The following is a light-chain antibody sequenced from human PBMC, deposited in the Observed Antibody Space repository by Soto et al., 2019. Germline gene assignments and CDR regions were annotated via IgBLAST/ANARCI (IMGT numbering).Light chain of an antibody. CDR2: KAS. V-gene: IGKV1-5*03. J-gene: IGKJ1*01. Sequence: DIQITQSPSTLSGSVGDRVTITCRASQTIGSWLAWYQQKPGKAPKLLIYKASTLTSGVPSRFSGSGAGTEFTLTISSLQPDDVATDYCQHYNSSSEAFGQGTKVDIK. CDR1: QTIGSW. CDR3: QHYNSSSEA.